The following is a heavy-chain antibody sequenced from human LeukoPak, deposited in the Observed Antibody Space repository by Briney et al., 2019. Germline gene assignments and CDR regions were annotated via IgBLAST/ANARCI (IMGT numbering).Heavy chain of an antibody. CDR1: DGSFSGYY. D-gene: IGHD6-19*01. Sequence: SETLSLTCAVYDGSFSGYYWSWIRQPPGKGLEWIGEINHSGSTNYNPSLKSRVTISVHTSKNQFSLKLSSVTAADTAVYYCATQPVAGYFDYWGQGTLVTVSS. J-gene: IGHJ4*02. V-gene: IGHV4-34*01. CDR2: INHSGST. CDR3: ATQPVAGYFDY.